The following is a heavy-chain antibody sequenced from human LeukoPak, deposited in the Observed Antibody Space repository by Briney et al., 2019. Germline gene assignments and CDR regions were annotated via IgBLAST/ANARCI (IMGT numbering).Heavy chain of an antibody. CDR3: AELGITMIGGV. Sequence: PGGSLRLSCTASGFTFASYALSWVRQAPGKGLEWVSYISSSGSTIYYADSVKGRFTISRDNAKNSLYLQMNSLRAEDTAVYYCAELGITMIGGVWGKGTTVTISS. CDR1: GFTFASYA. V-gene: IGHV3-48*03. D-gene: IGHD3-10*02. J-gene: IGHJ6*04. CDR2: ISSSGSTI.